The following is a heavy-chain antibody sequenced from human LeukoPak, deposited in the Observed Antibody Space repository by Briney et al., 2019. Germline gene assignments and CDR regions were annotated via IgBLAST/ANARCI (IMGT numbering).Heavy chain of an antibody. CDR1: GGSISSYY. J-gene: IGHJ4*02. D-gene: IGHD6-13*01. V-gene: IGHV4-59*01. CDR2: IYYSGST. CDR3: ARSSWYLDLDY. Sequence: SETLSLTCTVSGGSISSYYWSWIRQPPGKGLEWIGYIYYSGSTNYNPSLKSRVTISVDTSKNQFSLKLSSVTAADTAVYYCARSSWYLDLDYWGQGTLVTVSS.